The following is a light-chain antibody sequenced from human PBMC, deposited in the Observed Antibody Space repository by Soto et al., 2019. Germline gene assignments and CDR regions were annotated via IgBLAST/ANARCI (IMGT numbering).Light chain of an antibody. CDR3: AAWDDSLNGNV. CDR1: SSNIGSNT. CDR2: SNN. V-gene: IGLV1-44*01. J-gene: IGLJ1*01. Sequence: QLVLTQPPSASGTPGQRVTIPCSGSSSNIGSNTVNWYQQLPGTAPKLLIYSNNQRPSGVPDRFSGSKSGTSASLAISGLQSGDEADYYCAAWDDSLNGNVFGTGTKLTVL.